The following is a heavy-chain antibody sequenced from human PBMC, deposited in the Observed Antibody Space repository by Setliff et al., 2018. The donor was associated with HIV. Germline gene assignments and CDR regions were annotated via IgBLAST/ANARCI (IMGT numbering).Heavy chain of an antibody. Sequence: GGSLRLSCAASGFTFSSYGMHWVRQAPGKGLEWMAIIWYDGSSKYYADSVKGRLTISRDTSKDTLYLQMNSLRAEDTAVYYCARVVGVAPYYYMDVWGKGTTVTVSS. CDR3: ARVVGVAPYYYMDV. J-gene: IGHJ6*03. CDR2: IWYDGSSK. V-gene: IGHV3-33*01. CDR1: GFTFSSYG. D-gene: IGHD2-15*01.